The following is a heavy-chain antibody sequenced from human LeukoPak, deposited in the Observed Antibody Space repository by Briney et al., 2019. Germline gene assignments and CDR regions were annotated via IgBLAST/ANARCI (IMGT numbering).Heavy chain of an antibody. J-gene: IGHJ3*02. V-gene: IGHV3-30*01. CDR1: GFTFSSYA. Sequence: GGSLRLSCAAPGFTFSSYAMHWVRQAPGKGLEWVAVISYDGSNKYYADSVKGRFTISRDNSKNTLYLQMNSLRAEDTAVYYCARPVVIAAAGAFDIWGQGTMVTVSS. CDR3: ARPVVIAAAGAFDI. CDR2: ISYDGSNK. D-gene: IGHD6-13*01.